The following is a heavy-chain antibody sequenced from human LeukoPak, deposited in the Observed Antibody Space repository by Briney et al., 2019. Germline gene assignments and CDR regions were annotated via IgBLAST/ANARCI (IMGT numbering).Heavy chain of an antibody. Sequence: GGSLRLSCAASGFTFDDYAMHWVRQAPGKGLEWVSGISWNSGSIGYADSVKGRFTISRDNAKNSLYLQMNSLRAEDTAFYYCAKDYFQLELLGFHAFDIWGQGTMVTVSS. CDR1: GFTFDDYA. J-gene: IGHJ3*02. CDR3: AKDYFQLELLGFHAFDI. V-gene: IGHV3-9*01. D-gene: IGHD1-7*01. CDR2: ISWNSGSI.